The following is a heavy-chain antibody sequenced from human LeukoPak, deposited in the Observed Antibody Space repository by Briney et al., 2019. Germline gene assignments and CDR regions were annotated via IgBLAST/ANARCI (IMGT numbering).Heavy chain of an antibody. CDR1: GYTFTSYA. D-gene: IGHD4-23*01. J-gene: IGHJ4*02. CDR3: ARGPHLRTPHFDY. CDR2: INTNTGNP. Sequence: ASVKVSCKASGYTFTSYAMNWVQQAPGQGLEWMGWINTNTGNPTYAQGLTGRFVFSLDTSVSTAYLQISSLKAEDTAVYYCARGPHLRTPHFDYWGQGTLVTVSS. V-gene: IGHV7-4-1*02.